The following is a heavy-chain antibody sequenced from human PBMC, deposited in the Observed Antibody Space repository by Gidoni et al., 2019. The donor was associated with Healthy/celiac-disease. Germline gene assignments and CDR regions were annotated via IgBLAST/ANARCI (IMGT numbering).Heavy chain of an antibody. CDR2: IYYSGST. V-gene: IGHV4-39*07. D-gene: IGHD4-4*01. J-gene: IGHJ6*02. Sequence: QLQLQESGPGLVKPSETLSLTCTVSGGSISSSSYYWGWIRQPPGKGLEWIGSIYYSGSTYYNPSLKSRVTISVDTSKNQFSLKLSSVTAADTAVYYCARNPPAPDYSIWVDYYYGMDVWGQGTTVTVSS. CDR3: ARNPPAPDYSIWVDYYYGMDV. CDR1: GGSISSSSYY.